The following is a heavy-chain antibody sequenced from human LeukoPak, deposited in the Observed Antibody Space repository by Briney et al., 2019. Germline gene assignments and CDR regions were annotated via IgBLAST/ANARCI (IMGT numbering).Heavy chain of an antibody. CDR1: GYTFTSYG. V-gene: IGHV1-18*01. CDR2: ISAYNGNT. Sequence: ASVKVSCKASGYTFTSYGISWVRQAPGQGLEWMGWISAYNGNTSYAQKLQGRVTMTTDTSTSTAYMELRSLRSDDTAVYYCARDKAPELDDFWSGYYYYYGMDVWGQGTTVTVSS. D-gene: IGHD3-3*01. CDR3: ARDKAPELDDFWSGYYYYYGMDV. J-gene: IGHJ6*02.